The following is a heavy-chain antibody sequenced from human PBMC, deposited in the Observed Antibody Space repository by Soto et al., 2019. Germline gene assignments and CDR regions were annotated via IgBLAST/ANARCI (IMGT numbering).Heavy chain of an antibody. Sequence: QVQLQESGPGLVKPSETLSLTCAFSGGSITSDNWWTWVRQAPGKGLEWFGEMYHSGATNYSPSLKSRVTILVDKSKNQFSLKLTSVTAADSALYYCARASASSMLRGVIINWGQGPLVTVSS. V-gene: IGHV4-4*02. CDR2: MYHSGAT. J-gene: IGHJ4*02. D-gene: IGHD3-10*01. CDR1: GGSITSDNW. CDR3: ARASASSMLRGVIIN.